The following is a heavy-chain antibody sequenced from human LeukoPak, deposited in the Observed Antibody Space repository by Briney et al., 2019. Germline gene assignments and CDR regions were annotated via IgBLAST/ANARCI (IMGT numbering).Heavy chain of an antibody. V-gene: IGHV3-11*04. J-gene: IGHJ6*03. CDR2: ISSSGSTI. CDR1: GFTFSDYY. Sequence: GGSPRLSCAASGFTFSDYYMSWIRQAPGKGLEWVSYISSSGSTIYYADSVKGRFTISRDNAKNSLYLQMNSLRAEDTAVYYCARVGDPYYYYMDVWGKGTTVTVSS. CDR3: ARVGDPYYYYMDV.